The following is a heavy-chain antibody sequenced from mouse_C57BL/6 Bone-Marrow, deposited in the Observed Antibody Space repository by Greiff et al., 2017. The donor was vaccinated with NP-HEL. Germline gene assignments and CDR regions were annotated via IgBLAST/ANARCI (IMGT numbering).Heavy chain of an antibody. Sequence: VQLQQSGPDLVKPGASVKISCTASGFAFSSSWMNWVQQRPGKGLEWIGRIYPGGGDTNYNGKLKGRVTLTADKSSSTAYMQLSSLISEDAAVYFCAKSAWFDYWGQGTLVTVSA. V-gene: IGHV1-82*01. CDR3: AKSAWFDY. CDR2: IYPGGGDT. J-gene: IGHJ3*01. CDR1: GFAFSSSW.